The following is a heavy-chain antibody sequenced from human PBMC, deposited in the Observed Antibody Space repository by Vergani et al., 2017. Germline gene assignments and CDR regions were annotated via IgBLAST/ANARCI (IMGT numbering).Heavy chain of an antibody. D-gene: IGHD3-9*01. CDR1: GYTFTSYD. V-gene: IGHV1-8*01. Sequence: QVQLVQSGAEVKKPGASVKVSCKASGYTFTSYDINWVRQATGQGLEWMGWMNPNSGNTGYAQKFQGRVTMTRNTSISTAYMELSSLRSEDTAVYYCARDDGRYYDILTGYYDYYYYGRDVWGQGTTVTVAS. CDR2: MNPNSGNT. J-gene: IGHJ6*02. CDR3: ARDDGRYYDILTGYYDYYYYGRDV.